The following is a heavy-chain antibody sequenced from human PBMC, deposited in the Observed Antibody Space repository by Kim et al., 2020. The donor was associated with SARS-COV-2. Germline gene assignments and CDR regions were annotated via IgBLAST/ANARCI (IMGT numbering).Heavy chain of an antibody. CDR1: GFTFSDAW. Sequence: GGSLRLSCAASGFTFSDAWMSWVRQAPGKGLEWLGRIKSRTDGGSTDYAEPVKDRFTISRDDSKNTLYMQMDRLKTEDTAVFYCTTWSGSSWGQGTLVTVSS. CDR3: TTWSGSS. V-gene: IGHV3-15*01. D-gene: IGHD3-10*01. J-gene: IGHJ5*02. CDR2: IKSRTDGGST.